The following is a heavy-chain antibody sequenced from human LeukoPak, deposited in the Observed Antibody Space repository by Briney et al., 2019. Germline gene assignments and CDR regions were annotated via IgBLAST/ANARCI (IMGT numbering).Heavy chain of an antibody. CDR2: IWYDGSIK. J-gene: IGHJ4*02. CDR3: ARAYNTRCSAIDC. D-gene: IGHD3-3*01. Sequence: GGSLRLSCAASGFTFYTYGMHWVRQAPGKGLEWVAVIWYDGSIKYYADSMKDRFTISRDNSQSTLHLQMNSLRAEDTAVYYCARAYNTRCSAIDCWGQGTLVTVSS. V-gene: IGHV3-33*01. CDR1: GFTFYTYG.